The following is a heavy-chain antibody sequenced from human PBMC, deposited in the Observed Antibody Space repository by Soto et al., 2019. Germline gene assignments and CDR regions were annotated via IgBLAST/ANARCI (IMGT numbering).Heavy chain of an antibody. CDR1: GYSFTTYG. V-gene: IGHV1-18*01. CDR3: AREVVVVAAQNAFDI. J-gene: IGHJ3*02. CDR2: ISGYNGDT. D-gene: IGHD2-15*01. Sequence: ASVKVSCKASGYSFTTYGISWVRQAPGQGLEWMGWISGYNGDTNNAQKFQDRVTMTIDRSTTTAYLELSSLTSDDTAVYYCAREVVVVAAQNAFDIWG.